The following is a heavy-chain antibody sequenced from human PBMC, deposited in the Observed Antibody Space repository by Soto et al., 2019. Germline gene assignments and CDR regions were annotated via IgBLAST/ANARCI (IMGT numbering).Heavy chain of an antibody. D-gene: IGHD5-18*01. Sequence: DVQLLESGGRLVQPGGSLRLSCAASGFTFNAYSLSWVRQAPGKGLEWVSAISTTGGSTYYADSVKGRFTISRDNSQNTLSLQMNSLRAEDTAVYYGARPDGATYSFRYWGQGTLVTVSS. V-gene: IGHV3-23*01. J-gene: IGHJ4*02. CDR1: GFTFNAYS. CDR3: ARPDGATYSFRY. CDR2: ISTTGGST.